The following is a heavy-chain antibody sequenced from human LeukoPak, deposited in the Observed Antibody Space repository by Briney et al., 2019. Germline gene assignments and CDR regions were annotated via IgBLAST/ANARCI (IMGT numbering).Heavy chain of an antibody. V-gene: IGHV3-21*01. Sequence: GESLRLSCAASGFTFSSYSMNWVRQAPGKGLGWVSSISSSSSYIYYADSVKGRFTISRDNAKNSLYLQMNSLRAEDTAVYYCARGYYDSSGYAGYWGQGTLVTVSS. CDR2: ISSSSSYI. D-gene: IGHD3-22*01. CDR3: ARGYYDSSGYAGY. CDR1: GFTFSSYS. J-gene: IGHJ4*02.